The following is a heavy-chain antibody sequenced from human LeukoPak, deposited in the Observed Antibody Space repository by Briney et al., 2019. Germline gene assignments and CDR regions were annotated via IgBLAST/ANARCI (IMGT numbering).Heavy chain of an antibody. CDR3: ARAGIAARRHTLYRGFDP. CDR1: GGTFSSYA. D-gene: IGHD6-6*01. J-gene: IGHJ5*02. V-gene: IGHV1-69*13. CDR2: IIPIFGTA. Sequence: SVKVSCKASGGTFSSYAISWVRQAPEQGLEWMGGIIPIFGTANYAQKFQGRVTITADESTSTAYMELSSLRSEDTAVYYCARAGIAARRHTLYRGFDPWGQGTLVTVSS.